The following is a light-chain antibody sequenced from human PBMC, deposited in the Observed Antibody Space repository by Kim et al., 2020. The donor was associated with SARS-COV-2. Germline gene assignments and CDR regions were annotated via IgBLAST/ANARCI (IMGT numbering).Light chain of an antibody. CDR2: RAS. J-gene: IGKJ5*01. CDR3: QQYNNWPIT. Sequence: VSPGESAPPSCRASQSIGSNLACYPQTPGQAPRRLMSRASTRATGIPARFSGSGSGAEFTLTIGSLQSEDFAVSYCQQYNNWPITFGQGTRLEIK. CDR1: QSIGSN. V-gene: IGKV3-15*01.